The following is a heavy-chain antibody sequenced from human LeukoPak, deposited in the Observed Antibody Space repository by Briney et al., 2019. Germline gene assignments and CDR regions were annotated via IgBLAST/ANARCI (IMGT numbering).Heavy chain of an antibody. CDR1: GFTFSSDW. Sequence: ARSLRLSCAASGFTFSSDWMTWVRQGQGKGLEWVASLNEDGSKRSYVGSVKGRFTISRDTAQKSVYLQMNSLTAADTAVYYCARAVTSMDGYWGQGTLVTVSS. J-gene: IGHJ4*02. CDR3: ARAVTSMDGY. CDR2: LNEDGSKR. V-gene: IGHV3-7*03. D-gene: IGHD5-18*01.